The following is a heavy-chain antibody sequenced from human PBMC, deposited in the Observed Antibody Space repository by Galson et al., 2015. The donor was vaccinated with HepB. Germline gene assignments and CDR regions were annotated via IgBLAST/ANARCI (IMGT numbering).Heavy chain of an antibody. CDR3: VRMGNLYGYRSC. D-gene: IGHD5-18*01. CDR2: IGSKSYNYET. CDR1: GFTFSGSA. V-gene: IGHV3-73*01. J-gene: IGHJ4*02. Sequence: SLRLSCAGSGFTFSGSAMHWVRQAPGKRLEWVGLIGSKSYNYETAYTASVRGRFTISRDDSKNTPYLQMNSLRTEDAAVYYCVRMGNLYGYRSCWGQGTLVTVSS.